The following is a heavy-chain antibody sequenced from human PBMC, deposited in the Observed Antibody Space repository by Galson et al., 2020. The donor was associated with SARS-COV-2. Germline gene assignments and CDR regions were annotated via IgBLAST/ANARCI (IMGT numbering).Heavy chain of an antibody. J-gene: IGHJ6*02. CDR1: GFTFGDYA. Sequence: GESLKISCTASGFTFGDYAMSWFRQAPGKGLEWVGFSRSKAYGGTTEYAASVKGRFTISRDDSKSIAYLQMNSLKTEDTAVYYCTSDITLTNIVVVPAATDYYYGMDVWGQGTTVTVSS. CDR2: SRSKAYGGTT. D-gene: IGHD2-2*01. V-gene: IGHV3-49*03. CDR3: TSDITLTNIVVVPAATDYYYGMDV.